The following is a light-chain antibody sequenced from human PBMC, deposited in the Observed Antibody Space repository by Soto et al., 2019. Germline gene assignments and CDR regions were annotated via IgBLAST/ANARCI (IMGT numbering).Light chain of an antibody. J-gene: IGLJ1*01. CDR1: SSDVGNYIF. CDR3: VSYTTSASYV. CDR2: DIN. V-gene: IGLV2-14*01. Sequence: QSVLTQPASVSGSPGQSITISCTGTSSDVGNYIFVSWYRQHPGKAPKLMIYDINNRPSGVSNRFSGSKSGNTASLTISGLQAKDEADYYCVSYTTSASYVFGTGTKVTVL.